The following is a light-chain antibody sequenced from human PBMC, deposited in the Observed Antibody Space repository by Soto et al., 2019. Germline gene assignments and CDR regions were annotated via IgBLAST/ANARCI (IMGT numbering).Light chain of an antibody. J-gene: IGLJ1*01. Sequence: QSALTQPRSVSGSPGQSVTISCTGTSSDVGVHNYVSWYQQYPGKAPKLLLSSVSKRPSGVPDRFSGSKSGNTASLTISGLQAEDEADYYCCSYAGSYTYVFGTGTKVTVL. CDR2: SVS. CDR3: CSYAGSYTYV. CDR1: SSDVGVHNY. V-gene: IGLV2-11*01.